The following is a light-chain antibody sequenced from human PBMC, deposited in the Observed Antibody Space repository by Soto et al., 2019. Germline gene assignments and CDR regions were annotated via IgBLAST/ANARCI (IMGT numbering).Light chain of an antibody. CDR2: GAS. Sequence: EIVLTQSPGTLSLSPGERATLSCRASQSISSNYLGWYQQKPGQVPRLLIYGASSRATSIPDRFSGSGSGTDVTLTISRLEPDDFALYFCQQYGGAPWTFGQGTKVEIK. V-gene: IGKV3-20*01. J-gene: IGKJ1*01. CDR3: QQYGGAPWT. CDR1: QSISSNY.